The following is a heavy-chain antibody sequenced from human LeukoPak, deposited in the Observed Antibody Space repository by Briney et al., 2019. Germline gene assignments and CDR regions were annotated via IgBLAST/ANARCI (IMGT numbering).Heavy chain of an antibody. D-gene: IGHD3-3*01. CDR1: GGSFSSYY. CDR3: AESAHDLLFFDY. CDR2: INQSGIT. J-gene: IGHJ4*02. Sequence: SETLSLTCAVYGGSFSSYYWSWIRQPPGKGLEWIGEINQSGITNYNPSLKSRVTISVDTSKNQFSLKLSSVTAADTAVYYCAESAHDLLFFDYWGQGTLVTVSS. V-gene: IGHV4-34*01.